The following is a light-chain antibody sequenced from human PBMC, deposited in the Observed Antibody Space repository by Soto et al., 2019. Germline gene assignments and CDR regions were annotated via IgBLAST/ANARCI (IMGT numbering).Light chain of an antibody. J-gene: IGKJ1*01. CDR3: QKYNSAPWT. CDR2: AAS. V-gene: IGKV1-27*01. CDR1: QVINNY. Sequence: DIQMTQSPSSLSASVGDRVTITCRASQVINNYLAWYQQKPGKVPKLLIYAASTLQSGVPFRFSGSGSGTDFTLTISSLQPEDVATYCCQKYNSAPWTFGQGTKVEIK.